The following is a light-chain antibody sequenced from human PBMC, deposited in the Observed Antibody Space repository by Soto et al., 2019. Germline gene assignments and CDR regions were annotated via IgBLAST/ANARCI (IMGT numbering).Light chain of an antibody. Sequence: EIVLTQSPGTLSLSPGERATLSCRASQSVSNNYLAWYQQKPGQAPRLLIYDASNRATGIPARFSGSGSGTDFTLTISSLEPEDFAVYYCQQRSNWLTFGQGTRLEIK. CDR1: QSVSNNY. CDR3: QQRSNWLT. CDR2: DAS. J-gene: IGKJ5*01. V-gene: IGKV3-11*01.